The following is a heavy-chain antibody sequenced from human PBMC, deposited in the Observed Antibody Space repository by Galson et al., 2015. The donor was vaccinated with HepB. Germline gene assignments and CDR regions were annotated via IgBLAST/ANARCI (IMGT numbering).Heavy chain of an antibody. Sequence: SLRLSCAASGFTFSSYGMHWVRQAPGKGLEWVAVIWYDGSNKYYADSVKGRFTISRDNSKNTLYLQMNSLRAEDTAVYYCARDPRGGHSLDYWGQGTLVTVSS. D-gene: IGHD4-23*01. CDR3: ARDPRGGHSLDY. J-gene: IGHJ4*02. CDR2: IWYDGSNK. CDR1: GFTFSSYG. V-gene: IGHV3-33*01.